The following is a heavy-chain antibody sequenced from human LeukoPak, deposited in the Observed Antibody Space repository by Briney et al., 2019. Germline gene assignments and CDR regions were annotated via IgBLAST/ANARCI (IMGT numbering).Heavy chain of an antibody. Sequence: SETLSLTCAVSGGSISSVHWWSWVRQPPGEDLEWIGEIYDSGRTNYNPSLKSRVTISIHKSNNQFSLRLNSVTAADTAVYYCARHQVGSNTFDYWGQGTLVTVSS. V-gene: IGHV4-4*02. D-gene: IGHD1-26*01. CDR3: ARHQVGSNTFDY. CDR1: GGSISSVHW. J-gene: IGHJ4*02. CDR2: IYDSGRT.